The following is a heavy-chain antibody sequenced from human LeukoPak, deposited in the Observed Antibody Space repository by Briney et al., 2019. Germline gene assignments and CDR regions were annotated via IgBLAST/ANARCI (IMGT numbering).Heavy chain of an antibody. CDR2: INSDGSST. CDR1: GFTFSSYW. J-gene: IGHJ6*03. V-gene: IGHV3-74*01. Sequence: GGSLRLSCAASGFTFSSYWMHWVRQAPGKGLVWVSRINSDGSSTSYADSVKGRFTISRDNSKNTLYLQMNSLRAEDTAVYYCARTDYSRSRYYYYYMDVWGKGTTVTVSS. D-gene: IGHD4-11*01. CDR3: ARTDYSRSRYYYYYMDV.